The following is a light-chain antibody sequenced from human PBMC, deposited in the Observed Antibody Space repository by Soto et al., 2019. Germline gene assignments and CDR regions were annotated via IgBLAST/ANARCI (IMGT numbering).Light chain of an antibody. J-gene: IGKJ3*01. CDR3: QRRSNWPGT. V-gene: IGKV3-11*01. CDR1: QSVSSY. Sequence: EIVLTQSPATLSLSPGERATLSCRASQSVSSYLAWYQQKPGQAPRLLIYDASNRATGIPARFSGSGSGTDFTLHISSLEPEDFAVYYCQRRSNWPGTFGPGTKVDIK. CDR2: DAS.